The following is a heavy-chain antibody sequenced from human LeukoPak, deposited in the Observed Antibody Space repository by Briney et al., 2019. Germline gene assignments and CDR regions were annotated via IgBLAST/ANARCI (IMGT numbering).Heavy chain of an antibody. V-gene: IGHV4-59*01. CDR2: IYYSGST. J-gene: IGHJ5*02. CDR1: GGSISSYY. D-gene: IGHD2-15*01. CDR3: ARALGYCSGGSCYPNWFDP. Sequence: SETLSLTCTVSGGSISSYYWSWIRQPPAKGLEWIGYIYYSGSTNYNPSLKSRVTISVDTSKNQFSLKLSSVTAADPAVYYCARALGYCSGGSCYPNWFDPWGQGTLVTVSS.